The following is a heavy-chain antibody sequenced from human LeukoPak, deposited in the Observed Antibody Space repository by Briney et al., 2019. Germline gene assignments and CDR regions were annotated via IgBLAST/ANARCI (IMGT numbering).Heavy chain of an antibody. D-gene: IGHD3-10*01. Sequence: GESLNISCSDSGYSFTNYWIGWVRQMRGKGLEWMGIIYPGDSDTRYSPSLQGQVTISVDKSTSTAYLQWSSLKASDTAMYYCARPFASGSKSDRGWFDSWGQGTLVTVSS. CDR3: ARPFASGSKSDRGWFDS. V-gene: IGHV5-51*01. J-gene: IGHJ5*01. CDR1: GYSFTNYW. CDR2: IYPGDSDT.